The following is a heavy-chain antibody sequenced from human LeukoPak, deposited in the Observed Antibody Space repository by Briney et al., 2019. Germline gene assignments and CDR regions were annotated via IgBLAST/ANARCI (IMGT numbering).Heavy chain of an antibody. D-gene: IGHD3-22*01. Sequence: ASVKVSCMASGGTFSSYAISWVRQAPGQGLEWMGGIIPIFGTANYAQKFQGRVTITADKSTSTAYMELSSLRSEDTAVYYCARDYYDSSGYSNWFDPWGQGTLVTVSS. CDR2: IIPIFGTA. J-gene: IGHJ5*02. CDR3: ARDYYDSSGYSNWFDP. CDR1: GGTFSSYA. V-gene: IGHV1-69*06.